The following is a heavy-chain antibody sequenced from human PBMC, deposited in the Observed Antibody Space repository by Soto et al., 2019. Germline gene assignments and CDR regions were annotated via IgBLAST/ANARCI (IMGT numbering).Heavy chain of an antibody. Sequence: QVQLVQSGDEVKKPGSSVQVSCKSSGYIFVNYGIAWVRQAPGQGLEWMGWISPYTGNTHSATKVQGRLTMTTDTATSTAYMDLVILTSDDTAVYYCVLVDNYVTPTTQDVWCQGTTVTVSS. J-gene: IGHJ6*02. CDR3: VLVDNYVTPTTQDV. CDR2: ISPYTGNT. D-gene: IGHD3-16*01. V-gene: IGHV1-18*01. CDR1: GYIFVNYG.